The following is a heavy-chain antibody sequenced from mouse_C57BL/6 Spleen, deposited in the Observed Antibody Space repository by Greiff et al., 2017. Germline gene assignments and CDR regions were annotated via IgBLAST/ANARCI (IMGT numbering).Heavy chain of an antibody. D-gene: IGHD1-1*01. CDR2: INPSSGYT. V-gene: IGHV1-7*01. J-gene: IGHJ4*01. Sequence: VQLVESGAELAKPGASVKLSCKASGYTFTSYWMHWVKQRPGQGLEWIGYINPSSGYTKYNQKFKDKATLTADKSSSTAYMQLSSLTYEDSAVYYCRAFIKAYYAMDYWGQGTSVTVSS. CDR3: RAFIKAYYAMDY. CDR1: GYTFTSYW.